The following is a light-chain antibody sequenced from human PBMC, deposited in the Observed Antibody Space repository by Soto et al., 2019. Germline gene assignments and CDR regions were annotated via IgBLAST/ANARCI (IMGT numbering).Light chain of an antibody. CDR2: DVS. Sequence: IVLTQSPATLSLSPGERATLSCRASQSVTKCLAWYQQQPGQAPRLLIYDVSSRAPGIPARFSGSGSGTDLTLTISSLGPEDFAVYYCQQCNNWPPISFGQGTRLEIK. CDR3: QQCNNWPPIS. V-gene: IGKV3-11*01. CDR1: QSVTKC. J-gene: IGKJ5*01.